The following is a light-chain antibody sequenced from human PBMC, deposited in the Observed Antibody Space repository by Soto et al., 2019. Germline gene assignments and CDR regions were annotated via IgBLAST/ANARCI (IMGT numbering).Light chain of an antibody. CDR1: QSVSSIY. Sequence: EIVLTQSPGTLSLSTGEKATLSCRASQSVSSIYLAGYQQNPGQPPRLLIYGASSRATGIPDRFSGSASGTDFTLTIGRLEPEDFAVYYCQQYGSSALTFGGAAKVDNK. CDR3: QQYGSSALT. J-gene: IGKJ4*01. V-gene: IGKV3-20*01. CDR2: GAS.